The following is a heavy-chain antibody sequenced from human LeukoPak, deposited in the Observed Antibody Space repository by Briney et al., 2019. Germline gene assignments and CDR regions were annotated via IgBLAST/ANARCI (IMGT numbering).Heavy chain of an antibody. Sequence: SETLSLTCTVSGGSISSSSYYWGWIRQPPGKGLEWIGSIYYSGSTYYNPSLKSRVTISVDTSKNQFSLKLSSVTAADTAVYYCARERGGSYEDFDYWGQGTLVTVSS. CDR1: GGSISSSSYY. CDR3: ARERGGSYEDFDY. CDR2: IYYSGST. J-gene: IGHJ4*02. V-gene: IGHV4-39*07. D-gene: IGHD1-26*01.